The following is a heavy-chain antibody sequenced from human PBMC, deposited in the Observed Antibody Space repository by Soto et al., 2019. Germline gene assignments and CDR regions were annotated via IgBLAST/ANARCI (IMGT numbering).Heavy chain of an antibody. D-gene: IGHD3-3*01. CDR2: IYYSGST. CDR1: GGSISSSSYY. CDR3: ASPPRGFWSGYYHYFDY. Sequence: SETLSLTCTVSGGSISSSSYYWGWIRQPPGKGLEWIGSIYYSGSTYYNPSLKSRVTISVDTSKNQFSLKLSSVTAADTAVYYCASPPRGFWSGYYHYFDYWGQGTLVTV. V-gene: IGHV4-39*01. J-gene: IGHJ4*02.